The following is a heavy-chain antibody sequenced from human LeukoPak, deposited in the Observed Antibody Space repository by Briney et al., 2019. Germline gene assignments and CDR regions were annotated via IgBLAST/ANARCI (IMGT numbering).Heavy chain of an antibody. D-gene: IGHD6-13*01. Sequence: GGSLRLSCAASGFTVSSNYMSWVRQAPGKGLEWVSVIYSGGSTYYADSVKGRFTISRDNSKNTLYLQMNSLRAEDTAVYYCAKVGPAAAGTYYFDYWGQGTLVTVSS. V-gene: IGHV3-66*01. CDR1: GFTVSSNY. CDR3: AKVGPAAAGTYYFDY. CDR2: IYSGGST. J-gene: IGHJ4*02.